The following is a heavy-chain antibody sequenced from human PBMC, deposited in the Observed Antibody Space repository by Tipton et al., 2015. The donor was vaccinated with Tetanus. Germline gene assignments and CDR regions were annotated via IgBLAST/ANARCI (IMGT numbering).Heavy chain of an antibody. CDR1: GASLRGDDYH. J-gene: IGHJ5*02. Sequence: GLVKPSETLSLTCTVSGASLRGDDYHWSWIRQPPGKGLEWLAYISGSGATNSNYYLKSRITMTRDTSRNQFSLTLTSVTAADTAVYSCAGGLVRWYEPWGRGTLVSVSS. V-gene: IGHV4-61*08. D-gene: IGHD3-10*01. CDR3: AGGLVRWYEP. CDR2: ISGSGAT.